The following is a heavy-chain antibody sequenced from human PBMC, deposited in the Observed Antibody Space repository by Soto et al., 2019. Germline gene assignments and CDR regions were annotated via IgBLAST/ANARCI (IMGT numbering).Heavy chain of an antibody. CDR2: ISGSGGST. V-gene: IGHV3-23*01. J-gene: IGHJ4*02. CDR1: GFTFSSYA. D-gene: IGHD6-19*01. Sequence: EVQLLESGGGLVQPGGSLRLSCAASGFTFSSYAMSWVRQAPGKGLEWVSDISGSGGSTYYADSVKGRFTISRDNSEKTVYLQMNSLRAEDTAVYYCAKGSRSSGWYTDYWGQGTLVTVSS. CDR3: AKGSRSSGWYTDY.